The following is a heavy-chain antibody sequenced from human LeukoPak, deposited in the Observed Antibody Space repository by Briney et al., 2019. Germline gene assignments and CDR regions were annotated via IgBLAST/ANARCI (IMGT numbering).Heavy chain of an antibody. Sequence: PGGSLRLSCTASGFTVSSNYMSWVRQAPGKGLEWVSVIYSGGSTYYADSVKGRFTISRDNSKNTLYLQMNSLRAEDTAVYYCARGTLRSGYYVYYFDYWGQGTLVTVSS. J-gene: IGHJ4*02. CDR2: IYSGGST. V-gene: IGHV3-53*01. CDR1: GFTVSSNY. CDR3: ARGTLRSGYYVYYFDY. D-gene: IGHD3-22*01.